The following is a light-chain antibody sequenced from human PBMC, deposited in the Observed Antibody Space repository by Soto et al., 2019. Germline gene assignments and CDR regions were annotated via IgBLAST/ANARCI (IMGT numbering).Light chain of an antibody. V-gene: IGKV1-5*01. Sequence: DIRMTQSPSTLSAAVGDRVTITCRASQSIAIWLAWYHQKPGKAPKALIYDASSLERGVPSRFSGSGSGTGFTLTITSLQPDDFATYYCQHYGSYPWTFGQGTRVEV. J-gene: IGKJ1*01. CDR3: QHYGSYPWT. CDR2: DAS. CDR1: QSIAIW.